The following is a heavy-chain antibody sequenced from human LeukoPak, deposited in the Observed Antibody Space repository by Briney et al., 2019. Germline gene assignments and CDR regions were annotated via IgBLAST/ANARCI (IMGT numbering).Heavy chain of an antibody. Sequence: ASVKVSCKASGYSFTSYGISWVRQAPGQGLEWMAWISGYNGHTNYARNFQGGVTLTRDTSTTTAYMELRSLRSDDMAVYYCARETLYTNVRGPFDTWGQGTMVIVSS. CDR3: ARETLYTNVRGPFDT. D-gene: IGHD2-2*02. V-gene: IGHV1-18*03. CDR1: GYSFTSYG. CDR2: ISGYNGHT. J-gene: IGHJ3*02.